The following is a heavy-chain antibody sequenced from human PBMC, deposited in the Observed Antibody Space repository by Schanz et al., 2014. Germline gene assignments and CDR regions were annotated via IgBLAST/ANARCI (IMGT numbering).Heavy chain of an antibody. CDR3: ARGRSLGWCDY. CDR2: ISLDGSNQ. Sequence: VQLVESGGGLVQPGGSLRLSCAASGFTFSSYGMHWVRQAPGKGLEWVAIISLDGSNQYYADSVKGRFTISRDNAKNSLYLQMHSLRAEDTAVYYCARGRSLGWCDYWGQGTLVTVSS. CDR1: GFTFSSYG. J-gene: IGHJ4*02. V-gene: IGHV3-30*03. D-gene: IGHD2-21*01.